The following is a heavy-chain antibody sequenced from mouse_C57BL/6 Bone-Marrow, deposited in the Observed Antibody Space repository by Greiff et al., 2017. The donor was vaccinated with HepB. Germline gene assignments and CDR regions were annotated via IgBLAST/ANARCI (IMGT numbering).Heavy chain of an antibody. CDR2: IYPRSGNT. J-gene: IGHJ4*01. Sequence: QVQLQQSGAELARPGASVKLSCKASGYTFTSYGISWVKQRTGQGLEWIGEIYPRSGNTYYNEKFKGTATLTADKSSNTAYMELSSLASEDSAVYFCASAMDYGGQGTSVTVSA. CDR1: GYTFTSYG. V-gene: IGHV1-81*01. CDR3: ASAMDY.